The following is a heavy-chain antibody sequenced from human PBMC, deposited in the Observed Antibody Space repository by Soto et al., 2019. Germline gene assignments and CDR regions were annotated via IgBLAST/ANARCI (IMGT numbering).Heavy chain of an antibody. D-gene: IGHD3-3*01. CDR1: GFSLTTSGVG. V-gene: IGHV2-5*02. J-gene: IGHJ4*02. CDR2: IYWDDDK. Sequence: QITLNESGPTQVKPRQTLTLTCTFSGFSLTTSGVGVGWIRQSPGKAPERLALIYWDDDKPYSPSLKSRLTISKDTSKSQVVLTIADLYPADTATYYCAHRVLRTVFGLVTTTAIYFDFGGKGT. CDR3: AHRVLRTVFGLVTTTAIYFDF.